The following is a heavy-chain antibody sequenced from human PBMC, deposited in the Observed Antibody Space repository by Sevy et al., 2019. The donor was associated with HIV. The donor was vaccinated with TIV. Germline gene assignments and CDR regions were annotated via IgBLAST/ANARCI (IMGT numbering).Heavy chain of an antibody. D-gene: IGHD3-9*01. CDR2: ISSSSSYT. Sequence: GGSLRLSCAASGFTFSDYYMSWIRQAPGKGLEWVSYISSSSSYTNYADSVKGRFTISRDNAKNSLYLQMNSLRAEDTAVYYCARGGRAPYYDILTGPDYWGQGTLVTVSS. V-gene: IGHV3-11*06. CDR3: ARGGRAPYYDILTGPDY. J-gene: IGHJ4*02. CDR1: GFTFSDYY.